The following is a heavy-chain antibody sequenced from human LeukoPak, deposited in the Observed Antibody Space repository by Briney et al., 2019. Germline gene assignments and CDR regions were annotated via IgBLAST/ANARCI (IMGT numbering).Heavy chain of an antibody. Sequence: GGSLRLSCAASGFTFSSYSMSWVRQAPGKGLEWVSSISSSSSYIYYADSVKGRFTISRDNAKNSLYLQMTSTRPEDTAVYYSGPPGRELCSGYSYWGQGTLVTVSS. V-gene: IGHV3-21*01. J-gene: IGHJ4*02. CDR1: GFTFSSYS. CDR2: ISSSSSYI. D-gene: IGHD3-22*01. CDR3: GPPGRELCSGYSY.